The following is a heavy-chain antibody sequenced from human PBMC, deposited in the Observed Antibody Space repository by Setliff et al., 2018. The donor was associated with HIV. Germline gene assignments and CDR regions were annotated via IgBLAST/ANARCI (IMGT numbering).Heavy chain of an antibody. Sequence: PGGSLRLSCAASGFSFRTYDMHWVRQAKGKGLEWVSSITTDSSYIFDADSVKGRFTISRDNAQNSLYLQMNNLRVEDTAVYYCARDGTRLLAAMDVWGKGTTVTVSS. CDR1: GFSFRTYD. CDR2: ITTDSSYI. V-gene: IGHV3-21*01. J-gene: IGHJ6*03. CDR3: ARDGTRLLAAMDV.